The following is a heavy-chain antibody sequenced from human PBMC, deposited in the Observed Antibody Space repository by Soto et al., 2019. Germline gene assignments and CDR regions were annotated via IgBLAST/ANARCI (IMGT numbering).Heavy chain of an antibody. CDR1: GYTFTSYG. CDR2: ISTDKGNT. D-gene: IGHD6-13*01. Sequence: GASVKVSCKTSGYTFTSYGISWVRQAPGQGLEWMGWISTDKGNTNYAQKFQGRVTMTTDTSTSTAYMELRRLRSDDTAVYYCARDRVAAAGDYYYYYGMDVWGQGTTVTVSS. J-gene: IGHJ6*02. V-gene: IGHV1-18*01. CDR3: ARDRVAAAGDYYYYYGMDV.